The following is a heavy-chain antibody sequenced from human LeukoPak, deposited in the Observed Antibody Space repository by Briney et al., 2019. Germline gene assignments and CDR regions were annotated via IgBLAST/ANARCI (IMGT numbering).Heavy chain of an antibody. CDR3: ARDHGLPKYKNREYYFDY. CDR1: GYTFTGYY. J-gene: IGHJ4*02. CDR2: INPNSGGT. V-gene: IGHV1-2*06. Sequence: ASVKVSCKASGYTFTGYYMHWVRQAPGQGLGWMGRINPNSGGTNYAQKFQGRATITTDESTSTAYMELSSLRSEDTAVYYCARDHGLPKYKNREYYFDYWGQGTLVTVSS. D-gene: IGHD3-10*01.